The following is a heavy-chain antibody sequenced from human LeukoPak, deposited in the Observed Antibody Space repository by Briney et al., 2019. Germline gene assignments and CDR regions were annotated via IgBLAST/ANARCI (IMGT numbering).Heavy chain of an antibody. V-gene: IGHV4-59*08. D-gene: IGHD1-26*01. J-gene: IGHJ4*02. Sequence: PSETLSLTCTVAGGSISSYYWSWIRQPPGKGLEWIGYIYYSGSTNYNPSLKSRVTISVDTSKNQFSLKLSSVTAADTAVYYCARLYRESDFDYWGQGTLVTVSS. CDR3: ARLYRESDFDY. CDR1: GGSISSYY. CDR2: IYYSGST.